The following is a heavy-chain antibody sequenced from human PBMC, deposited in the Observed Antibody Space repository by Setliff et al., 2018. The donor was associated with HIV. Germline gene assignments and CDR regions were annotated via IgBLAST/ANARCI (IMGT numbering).Heavy chain of an antibody. CDR3: ARVPSGLWFGKWGN. Sequence: SETLSLTCSVSGGSISSGGHYWNWIRQHPGRGLEWIGYISNSGSTYYNPSLKGRLTISVDPSKNHFSLNLTSVTAADTAVYYCARVPSGLWFGKWGNWGQGTLGTVS. CDR2: ISNSGST. J-gene: IGHJ4*02. D-gene: IGHD3-10*01. CDR1: GGSISSGGHY. V-gene: IGHV4-31*03.